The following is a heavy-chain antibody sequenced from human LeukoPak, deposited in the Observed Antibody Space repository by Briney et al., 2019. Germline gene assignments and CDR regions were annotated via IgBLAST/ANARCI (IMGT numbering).Heavy chain of an antibody. CDR2: INHSGST. Sequence: SETLSLTCAVYGGSFSGYYWSWIRQPPGKGLEWTGEINHSGSTNYNPSLKSRVTISVDTSKNQFSLKLSSVTAADTAVYYCTSRTYHYGMDVWGQGTTVTVSS. D-gene: IGHD2-2*01. CDR3: TSRTYHYGMDV. CDR1: GGSFSGYY. J-gene: IGHJ6*02. V-gene: IGHV4-34*01.